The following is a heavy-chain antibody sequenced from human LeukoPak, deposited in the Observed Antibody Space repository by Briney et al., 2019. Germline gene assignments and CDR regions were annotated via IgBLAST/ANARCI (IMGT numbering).Heavy chain of an antibody. V-gene: IGHV3-23*01. Sequence: PGRSLSLSFAASGFTFSSYAMHWVRQAPGKGLEWVSLIRDSGGSTYYADSVKGRFTISRDNSKNTLYLQMNSLGAEDTAVYYCEAGIAAAGISYWGQGTLVTVSS. D-gene: IGHD6-13*01. CDR1: GFTFSSYA. CDR3: EAGIAAAGISY. J-gene: IGHJ4*02. CDR2: IRDSGGST.